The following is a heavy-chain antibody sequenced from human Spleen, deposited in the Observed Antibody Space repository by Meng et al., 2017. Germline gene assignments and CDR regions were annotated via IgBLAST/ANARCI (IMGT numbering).Heavy chain of an antibody. Sequence: GGSLRLSCAASGFTFSSYGMHWVRQAPGKGLEWVAVIWYDGSNKYYADSVKGRFTISRDNSKNTLYLQMNSLRAEDTAVYYCARDYSSYYYDSSGYYRVYYYYGMDVWGQGTMVTVSS. J-gene: IGHJ6*02. D-gene: IGHD3-22*01. CDR1: GFTFSSYG. CDR3: ARDYSSYYYDSSGYYRVYYYYGMDV. CDR2: IWYDGSNK. V-gene: IGHV3-33*01.